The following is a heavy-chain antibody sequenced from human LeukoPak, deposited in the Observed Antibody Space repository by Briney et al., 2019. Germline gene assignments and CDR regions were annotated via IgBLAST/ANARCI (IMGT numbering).Heavy chain of an antibody. Sequence: SVKVSCKASGGTFSSYAISWVRQAPGQGLEWMGGIIPIFGTANYAQKFQGRVTITADKSTSTAYMELSSLRSEDTAVYYCARGREVGAYHYYYYMDVWGKGTTVTVSS. J-gene: IGHJ6*03. CDR2: IIPIFGTA. D-gene: IGHD1-26*01. V-gene: IGHV1-69*06. CDR3: ARGREVGAYHYYYYMDV. CDR1: GGTFSSYA.